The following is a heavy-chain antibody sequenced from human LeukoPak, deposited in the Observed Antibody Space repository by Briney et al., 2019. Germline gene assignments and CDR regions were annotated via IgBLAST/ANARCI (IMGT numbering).Heavy chain of an antibody. D-gene: IGHD1-1*01. CDR3: ARGGSTGTNLNWVDP. J-gene: IGHJ5*02. V-gene: IGHV4-61*01. CDR1: GGSVSSGTFY. CDR2: IYYSGNS. Sequence: PSETLSLTCTVSGGSVSSGTFYWSWIRQPPGKGLEWIGYIYYSGNSNYNPSLKSRVTISVDTSKNQFSLKLSSVTAADTAVYYCARGGSTGTNLNWVDPWGQGTLVTVSS.